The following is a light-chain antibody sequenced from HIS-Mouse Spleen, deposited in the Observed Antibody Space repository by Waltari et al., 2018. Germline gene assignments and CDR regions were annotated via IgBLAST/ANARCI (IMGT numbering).Light chain of an antibody. CDR1: QSVSSD. CDR3: QQRSNWPPLT. V-gene: IGKV3-11*01. CDR2: DAS. Sequence: EIVLTQSPATLSLSPGERATLSCRASQSVSSDLPLYQQKPGQAPRLLIYDASNRSTGIPARFRCSGSVTDFTLTISSLEPEDFAVYDCQQRSNWPPLTFGGGTKVEIK. J-gene: IGKJ4*01.